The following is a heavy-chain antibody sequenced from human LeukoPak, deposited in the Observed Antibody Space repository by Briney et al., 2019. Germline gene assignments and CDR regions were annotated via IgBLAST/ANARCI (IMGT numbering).Heavy chain of an antibody. CDR3: ASGSSLWFGESYFDY. J-gene: IGHJ4*02. CDR2: IYYSGST. CDR1: GGSISSYY. Sequence: SETLSLTCTVSGGSISSYYWSWIRQPPGKGLEWIGYIYYSGSTNYNPSLKSRVTISVDTSKNQFSLKLSSVTAADTAVYYCASGSSLWFGESYFDYWGREPWSPSPQ. D-gene: IGHD3-10*01. V-gene: IGHV4-59*01.